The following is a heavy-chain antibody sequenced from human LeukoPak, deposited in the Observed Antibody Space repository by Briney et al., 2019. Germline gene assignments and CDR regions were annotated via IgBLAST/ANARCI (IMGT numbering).Heavy chain of an antibody. CDR1: GGSISSSRDY. J-gene: IGHJ4*02. V-gene: IGHV4-39*07. Sequence: SETLSLTCTVSGGSISSSRDYWAWIRQPPGKGLEWIANIYYSGRTYYKPSLKSRVTISVDTSKNQFSLKLNSVTAADTAVYYCAPGNSGYYFVWGQGTLVTVSS. D-gene: IGHD3-22*01. CDR2: IYYSGRT. CDR3: APGNSGYYFV.